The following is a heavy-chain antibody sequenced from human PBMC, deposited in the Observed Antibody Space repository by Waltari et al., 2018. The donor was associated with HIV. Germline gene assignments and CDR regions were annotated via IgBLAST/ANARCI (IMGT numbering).Heavy chain of an antibody. D-gene: IGHD3-9*01. CDR2: IYYTGDT. V-gene: IGHV4-39*01. Sequence: LQLKESGPGLVKPSDTLSLTCAVPGPSMRSKNYYWAWISQSPGERLEWIATIYYTGDTYFVPSLKNRTSISVDSSKNLLSLSLASVTAADTAIYYCARQHAYTSDWFSQASFFNYWGPGTLVTVSS. CDR3: ARQHAYTSDWFSQASFFNY. J-gene: IGHJ1*01. CDR1: GPSMRSKNYY.